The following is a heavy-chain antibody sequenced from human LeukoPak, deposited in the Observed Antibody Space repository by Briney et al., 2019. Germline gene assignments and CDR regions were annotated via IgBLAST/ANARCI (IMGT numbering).Heavy chain of an antibody. CDR3: AKIPQVGTVTLPNLDH. Sequence: GGSLRLSCAASGFTFSSYWMSWVRQAPGKGLEWVSNISGSGDSTHYADSVKGRFTISRDNSKNSLHLLMNNLRVEDTAIYHCAKIPQVGTVTLPNLDHWGHGSLVTVSS. V-gene: IGHV3-23*01. CDR2: ISGSGDST. CDR1: GFTFSSYW. D-gene: IGHD3/OR15-3a*01. J-gene: IGHJ4*01.